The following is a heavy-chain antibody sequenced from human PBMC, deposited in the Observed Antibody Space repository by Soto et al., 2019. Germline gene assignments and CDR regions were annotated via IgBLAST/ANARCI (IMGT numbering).Heavy chain of an antibody. CDR1: GYTFTNYH. Sequence: QVQVVQSGAEVKKPGASVKVSCKTSGYTFTNYHVHWVRQAPGQGLEWMGAINPNGGSTTYAQHLQGRGTMTSDSSTSTVYMEMGSLRSDDSAVYYCALPKNTLGWYNFWCQGTLGTVS. CDR2: INPNGGST. D-gene: IGHD6-19*01. CDR3: ALPKNTLGWYNF. J-gene: IGHJ4*02. V-gene: IGHV1-46*01.